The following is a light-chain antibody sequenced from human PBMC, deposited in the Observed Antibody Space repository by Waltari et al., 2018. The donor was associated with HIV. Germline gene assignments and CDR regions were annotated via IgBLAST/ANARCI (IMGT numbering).Light chain of an antibody. J-gene: IGLJ2*01. CDR2: EVN. V-gene: IGLV2-14*01. Sequence: QSALSQPASVSGSPGQSIAISCTGTSSDVGGYNYVSWYQQHPGKAPKLMIYEVNNRPSGVSSRFSGSKSGNTASLTISGHQAEDEADYYCSSYTSSISLVFGGGTKLTVL. CDR1: SSDVGGYNY. CDR3: SSYTSSISLV.